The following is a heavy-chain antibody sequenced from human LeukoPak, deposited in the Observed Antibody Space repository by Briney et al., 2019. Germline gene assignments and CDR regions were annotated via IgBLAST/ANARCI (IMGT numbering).Heavy chain of an antibody. V-gene: IGHV4-30-2*01. CDR2: IYHSGST. J-gene: IGHJ6*02. Sequence: SQTLSLTCAVSGGSISSGGYSWSWIRQPPGKGLEWIGYIYHSGSTYYNPSLKSRVTISVDRSKNQFSLKLSSVTAADTAVYYCARGRCPLTHSSSWLDLWGQGTTVTVSS. CDR1: GGSISSGGYS. D-gene: IGHD6-13*01. CDR3: ARGRCPLTHSSSWLDL.